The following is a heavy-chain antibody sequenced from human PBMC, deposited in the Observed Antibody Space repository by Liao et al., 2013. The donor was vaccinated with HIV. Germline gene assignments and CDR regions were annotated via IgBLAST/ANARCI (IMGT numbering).Heavy chain of an antibody. J-gene: IGHJ4*02. V-gene: IGHV4-34*02. D-gene: IGHD1-26*01. CDR3: SYGNGYYGYFDY. CDR2: VTHSGST. CDR1: GGSFSGYD. Sequence: QVQLQQWGAGLLKPSETLSLTCAVYGGSFSGYDWNWIRQPPREGAWSGLGEVTHSGSTKYNPSLKSRVTISVDTSKNQFSLNLSSVTAADTAVYYCSYGNGYYGYFDYWGRGNPSVTVSS.